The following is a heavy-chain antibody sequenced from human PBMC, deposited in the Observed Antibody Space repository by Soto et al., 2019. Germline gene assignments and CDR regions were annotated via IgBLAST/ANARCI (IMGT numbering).Heavy chain of an antibody. J-gene: IGHJ6*02. V-gene: IGHV3-30*18. Sequence: QVQLVESGGGVVQPGRSLRLSCAASGFTFSSYGMHWVRQAPGKGLEWVAVISYDGSNKYYADSVKGRFTISRDNSKNTLYLQMNSLRAEDTAVYHCAKCVRGWGHYYGMDVWGQGTTVTVSS. CDR3: AKCVRGWGHYYGMDV. CDR1: GFTFSSYG. CDR2: ISYDGSNK. D-gene: IGHD3-10*02.